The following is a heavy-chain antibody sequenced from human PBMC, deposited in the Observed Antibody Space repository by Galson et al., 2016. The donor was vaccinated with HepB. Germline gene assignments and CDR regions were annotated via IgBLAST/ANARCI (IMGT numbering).Heavy chain of an antibody. D-gene: IGHD1-14*01. CDR3: ATPGKTNHY. J-gene: IGHJ4*02. CDR1: GFTFSNLW. CDR2: ISNTSGTM. Sequence: SLRLSCAASGFTFSNLWMNWVRQAPGKGLEWVSYISNTSGTMYYADSVKGRFAISRDNAKNSLYLQMNSLRDEDTAVYYCATPGKTNHYWGQGTLVTVSS. V-gene: IGHV3-48*02.